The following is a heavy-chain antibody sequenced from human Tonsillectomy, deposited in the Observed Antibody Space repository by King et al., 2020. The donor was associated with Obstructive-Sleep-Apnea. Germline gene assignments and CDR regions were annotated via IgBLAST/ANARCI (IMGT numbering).Heavy chain of an antibody. J-gene: IGHJ6*02. CDR1: GYTFSGYY. V-gene: IGHV1-2*02. CDR3: ARVAADNFYYSGMDV. Sequence: QLVQSGAEVKKPGASVKVSCKASGYTFSGYYMYWVRQAPGQGLESMGWINPNSGGTNYAQKFQGRVTMTRDTSISTAYMELSRLRSDDTAVYYCARVAADNFYYSGMDVWGQGTTVTVSS. D-gene: IGHD2-15*01. CDR2: INPNSGGT.